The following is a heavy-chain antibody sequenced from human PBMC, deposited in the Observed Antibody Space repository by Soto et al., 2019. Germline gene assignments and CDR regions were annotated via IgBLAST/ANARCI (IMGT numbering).Heavy chain of an antibody. CDR2: IYSTGST. CDR3: ARDPRGYFDD. J-gene: IGHJ4*02. D-gene: IGHD3-10*01. V-gene: IGHV4-30-4*01. CDR1: GGSISGSDNY. Sequence: QVQLQESGPGLVKPSQTLSLTCTVSGGSISGSDNYWSWIRQLPGKGLEWIGYIYSTGSTNYNPSLQRRVIISIDASKNQFFLNLSSVTAADTAVYYCARDPRGYFDDWGQGALVTVSS.